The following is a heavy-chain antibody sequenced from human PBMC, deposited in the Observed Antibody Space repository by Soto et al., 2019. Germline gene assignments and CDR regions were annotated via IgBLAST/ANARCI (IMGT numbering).Heavy chain of an antibody. Sequence: TLSLTCTVSGGSISSGDYYWSWIRQPPGKGLEWIGYIYYSGSTYYNPSLKSRVTISVDTSKNQFSLKLSSVTAADTAVYYCARDEMGSSWYYYGMDVWGQGTTVTVSS. V-gene: IGHV4-30-4*01. J-gene: IGHJ6*02. CDR3: ARDEMGSSWYYYGMDV. CDR2: IYYSGST. D-gene: IGHD6-13*01. CDR1: GGSISSGDYY.